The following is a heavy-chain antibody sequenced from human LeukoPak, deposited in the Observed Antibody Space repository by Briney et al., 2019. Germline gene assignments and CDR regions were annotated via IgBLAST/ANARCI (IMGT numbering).Heavy chain of an antibody. D-gene: IGHD3-22*01. Sequence: SETLSLTCNVSGYSISSGLYWGWIRQSPGEGLEWIATIFHSGSIFYNPSLKGRVSLSVDTSQNQFSLELNSVTAADTAVYYCARMAVSYYYDSSTYSPVAFDVWGQGTMVTVSS. V-gene: IGHV4-38-2*02. J-gene: IGHJ3*01. CDR1: GYSISSGLY. CDR2: IFHSGSI. CDR3: ARMAVSYYYDSSTYSPVAFDV.